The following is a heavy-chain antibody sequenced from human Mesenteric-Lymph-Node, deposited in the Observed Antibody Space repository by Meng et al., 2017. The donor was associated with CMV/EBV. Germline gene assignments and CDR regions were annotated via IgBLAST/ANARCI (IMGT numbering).Heavy chain of an antibody. V-gene: IGHV4-34*01. J-gene: IGHJ4*02. Sequence: QVQQQHWGAGLLKPSGTLSLTCAVYGGSFSGYYWSWIRQPPGKGLEWIGEINHSGSTNYNPSLKSRVTISVDTSKNQFSPKLSSVTAADTAVYYCARHQRWLKSEGGFNYWGQGTLVTVSS. CDR3: ARHQRWLKSEGGFNY. CDR1: GGSFSGYY. CDR2: INHSGST. D-gene: IGHD4-23*01.